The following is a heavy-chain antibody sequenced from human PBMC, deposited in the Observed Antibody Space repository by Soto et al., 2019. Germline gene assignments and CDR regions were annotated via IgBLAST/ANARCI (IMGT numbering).Heavy chain of an antibody. CDR1: GFTFSSYG. CDR2: IWYDGSNK. CDR3: ARDAPNHYDSSGYYDPTLVY. Sequence: GGSLRLSCAASGFTFSSYGMHWVRQAPGKGLEWVAVIWYDGSNKYYADSVKGRFTISRDNSKNTLYLQMNSLRPEDTAVYYCARDAPNHYDSSGYYDPTLVYWGQGTLVTVSS. D-gene: IGHD3-22*01. J-gene: IGHJ4*02. V-gene: IGHV3-30*19.